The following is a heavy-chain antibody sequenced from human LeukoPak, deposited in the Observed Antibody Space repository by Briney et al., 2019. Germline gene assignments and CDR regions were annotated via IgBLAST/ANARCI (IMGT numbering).Heavy chain of an antibody. J-gene: IGHJ4*02. D-gene: IGHD1-1*01. CDR2: FDPENGET. CDR3: ARETPPGTTGTFKGETANYFDY. CDR1: GYRLTDLS. Sequence: ASVKVSCKVSGYRLTDLSMYWVRQAPGKGLEWMGGFDPENGETIYAQKFQGRVSMTEDTSTDTAYMELSSLRSDDTAVYYCARETPPGTTGTFKGETANYFDYWGQGTLVTVSS. V-gene: IGHV1-24*01.